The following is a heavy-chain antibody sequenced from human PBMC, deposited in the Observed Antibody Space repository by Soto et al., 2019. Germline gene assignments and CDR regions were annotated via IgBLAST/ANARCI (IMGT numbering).Heavy chain of an antibody. Sequence: PSETLSLTCAVSGYSIGSGYYWAWIRQSPGKGLEWIGSIYHAGSVYYNPSLNGRVALSMDTSKNHFSLKLTSVTAADTAVYYCARTFDYYGMDVWGHGTTVTVS. CDR2: IYHAGSV. J-gene: IGHJ6*02. V-gene: IGHV4-38-2*01. CDR3: ARTFDYYGMDV. CDR1: GYSIGSGYY.